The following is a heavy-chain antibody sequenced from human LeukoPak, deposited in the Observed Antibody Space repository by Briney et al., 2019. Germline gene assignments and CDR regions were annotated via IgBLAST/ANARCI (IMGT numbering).Heavy chain of an antibody. J-gene: IGHJ4*02. Sequence: PGGSLRLSCATSGFTFSAYSLSWVRQAPGKGLEWVSHITRPGTTTYYAESVKGRFTISRDNAKNSLYLQMNSLRAEDTAVHYCARTGVGSSSWNYWGQGTLVTVSS. CDR2: ITRPGTTT. D-gene: IGHD6-13*01. CDR3: ARTGVGSSSWNY. V-gene: IGHV3-48*04. CDR1: GFTFSAYS.